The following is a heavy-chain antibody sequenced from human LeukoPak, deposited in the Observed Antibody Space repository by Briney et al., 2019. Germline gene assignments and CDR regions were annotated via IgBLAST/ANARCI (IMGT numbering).Heavy chain of an antibody. J-gene: IGHJ4*02. D-gene: IGHD2-15*01. Sequence: ASVKVSCKVSGYTLTELSMHWVRQAPGKGLEWMGGFDPEDGETIYAQKFQGRVTMTEDTSTGTAYMELSSLRSEDTAVYYCAGGGPHSASLPLDYWGQGTLVTVSS. V-gene: IGHV1-24*01. CDR1: GYTLTELS. CDR3: AGGGPHSASLPLDY. CDR2: FDPEDGET.